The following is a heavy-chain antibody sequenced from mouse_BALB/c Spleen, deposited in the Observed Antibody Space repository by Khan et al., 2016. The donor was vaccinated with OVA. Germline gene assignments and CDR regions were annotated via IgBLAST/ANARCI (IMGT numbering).Heavy chain of an antibody. CDR3: ARDGYYFDY. Sequence: VQLLETGPGLVAPSQSLSITCTVSGFSLSNYGVYWVRQPPGKGLEWLGVIWAGGDTNYNSALMSRLSISKDNSKSQVFLKMNSLQTDDTAIYYCARDGYYFDYWGQGTTLTVSS. CDR2: IWAGGDT. D-gene: IGHD2-2*01. J-gene: IGHJ2*01. V-gene: IGHV2-9*02. CDR1: GFSLSNYG.